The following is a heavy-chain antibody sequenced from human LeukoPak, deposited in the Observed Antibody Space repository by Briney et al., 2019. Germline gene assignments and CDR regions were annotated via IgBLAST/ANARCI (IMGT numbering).Heavy chain of an antibody. CDR3: ARAPRWSQYSFDY. V-gene: IGHV3-30-3*01. CDR2: ISYDGNNK. D-gene: IGHD4-23*01. Sequence: GGSLRLSCAASGFTFSSYAMSWVRQAPGKGLEWVAVISYDGNNKYYADSVKGRFTISGDDSKNTLYLQMNSLRDEDTAVYYCARAPRWSQYSFDYWGEGTLVTVSS. J-gene: IGHJ4*02. CDR1: GFTFSSYA.